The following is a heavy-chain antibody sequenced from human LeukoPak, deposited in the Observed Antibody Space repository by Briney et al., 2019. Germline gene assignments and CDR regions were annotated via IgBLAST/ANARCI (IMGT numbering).Heavy chain of an antibody. V-gene: IGHV1-69*05. CDR1: GGTFSSYA. CDR2: IIPIFGTA. Sequence: SVKVSCKASGGTFSSYAISWVRQAPGQGLEWMGGIIPIFGTANYAQKLQGRVTITTDESTSTAYMELSSLRSEDTAVYYCAINYDSSPPYFDYWGQGTLVTVSS. CDR3: AINYDSSPPYFDY. D-gene: IGHD3-22*01. J-gene: IGHJ4*02.